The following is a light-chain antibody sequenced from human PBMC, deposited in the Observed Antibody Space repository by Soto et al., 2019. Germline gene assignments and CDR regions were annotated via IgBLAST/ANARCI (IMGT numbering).Light chain of an antibody. CDR1: SIDVGAYNC. Sequence: QSAPTQPAPASGSPGQSSTISCTRSSIDVGAYNCVSWYQQHPGEDPKLMIYEVSNRPSRISNRFSGSNSGITASLTISGLQAEAEADYYCRSYSISSTLPYVFGTGTKVTVL. CDR2: EVS. CDR3: RSYSISSTLPYV. V-gene: IGLV2-14*01. J-gene: IGLJ1*01.